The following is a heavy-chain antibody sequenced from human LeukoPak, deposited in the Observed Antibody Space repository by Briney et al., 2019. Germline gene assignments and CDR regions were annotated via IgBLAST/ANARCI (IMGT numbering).Heavy chain of an antibody. CDR3: AKVHDYGDYGGDY. CDR2: ISGSGGST. CDR1: GFTFSSYA. D-gene: IGHD4-17*01. V-gene: IGHV3-23*01. J-gene: IGHJ4*02. Sequence: GGSLRLSCAASGFTFSSYAMSWVCQAPGKGLEWVSAISGSGGSTYYADSVKGRFTISRDNSKNTLYLQMNSLRAEDTAVYYCAKVHDYGDYGGDYWGQGTLVTVSS.